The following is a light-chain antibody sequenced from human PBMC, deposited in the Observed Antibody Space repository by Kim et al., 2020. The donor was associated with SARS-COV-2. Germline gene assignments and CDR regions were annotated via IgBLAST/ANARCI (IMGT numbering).Light chain of an antibody. CDR3: NSRDSSGYNVV. Sequence: SSELTQDPSVSVTLGQTVRITCQGDSLRSHYASWYRQKPVQAPILVIYDTDNRPSGIPDRFSGSSSGHTASLTITGAQAEDEADYYCNSRDSSGYNVVFGGGTQLTVL. V-gene: IGLV3-19*01. CDR1: SLRSHY. CDR2: DTD. J-gene: IGLJ2*01.